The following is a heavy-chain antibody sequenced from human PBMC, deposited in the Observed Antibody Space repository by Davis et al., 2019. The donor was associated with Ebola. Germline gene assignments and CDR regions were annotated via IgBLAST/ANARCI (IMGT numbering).Heavy chain of an antibody. J-gene: IGHJ1*01. CDR2: ISGSGGTT. CDR1: GFTFSSYA. CDR3: AKAGCGSNRCYRNQ. D-gene: IGHD2-2*01. V-gene: IGHV3-23*01. Sequence: GESLKISCAASGFTFSSYAINWVRQAPGKGLEWVSVISGSGGTTNYADSVKGRFTISRDNSKNTLYLQMNSLRAEATAQFSCAKAGCGSNRCYRNQWGRGNLVTVSS.